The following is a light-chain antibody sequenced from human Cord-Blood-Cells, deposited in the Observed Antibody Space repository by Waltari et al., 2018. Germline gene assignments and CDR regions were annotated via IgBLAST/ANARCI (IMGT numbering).Light chain of an antibody. Sequence: DIVMTQSPDSLAVALGETATINCKSSQSVLYSSNNKNYLAWYQQKPGQPPKLLIYWAAPREPGVPDRFSGSGSGTDFTLTISSVQAEDVAVYYCQQYYSTPRTFGQGTKVEI. CDR3: QQYYSTPRT. V-gene: IGKV4-1*01. J-gene: IGKJ1*01. CDR2: WAA. CDR1: QSVLYSSNNKNY.